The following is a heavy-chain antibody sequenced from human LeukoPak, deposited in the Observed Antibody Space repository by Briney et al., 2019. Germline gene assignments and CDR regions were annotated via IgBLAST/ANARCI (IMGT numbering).Heavy chain of an antibody. CDR2: ISGDGGST. Sequence: GGSLRLSCAASGFTVSNYHMGWVRQAPGEGLEWVSLISGDGGSTYYADSVKGRFTISRDNSKNSLYLQMNSLRIEDTALYYCVKDKPRIGIDYWGQGSLVTVSS. V-gene: IGHV3-43*02. CDR1: GFTVSNYH. D-gene: IGHD1-26*01. CDR3: VKDKPRIGIDY. J-gene: IGHJ4*02.